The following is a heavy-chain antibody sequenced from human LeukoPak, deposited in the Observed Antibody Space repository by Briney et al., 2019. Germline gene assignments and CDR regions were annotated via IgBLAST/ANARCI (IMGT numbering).Heavy chain of an antibody. J-gene: IGHJ6*03. D-gene: IGHD2-8*01. V-gene: IGHV1-8*03. CDR3: ARGLIQKMAHYHYYYMDV. Sequence: APVKVFCKASGYAFTSYDINWVRQATGQGLEWMGWMNPNSGNTGYAQKFQGRVTITRNTSISTAYMELSSLRSEDTAVYYCARGLIQKMAHYHYYYMDVWGKGTTVTVSS. CDR1: GYAFTSYD. CDR2: MNPNSGNT.